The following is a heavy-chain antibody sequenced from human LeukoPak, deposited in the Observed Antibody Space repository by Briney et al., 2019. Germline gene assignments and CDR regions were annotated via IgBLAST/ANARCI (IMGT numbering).Heavy chain of an antibody. V-gene: IGHV4-31*03. Sequence: SETLSLTCTVSGGSISSGGYYWSWIRQHPGKGLEWIGYIYYSGSTYYNPSLKSRVTISLDTSKSQFSLKLTSVTTADTAVYYCARDPYGIADAFDIWGHGTVLTVSS. CDR1: GGSISSGGYY. CDR3: ARDPYGIADAFDI. CDR2: IYYSGST. J-gene: IGHJ3*02. D-gene: IGHD4-17*01.